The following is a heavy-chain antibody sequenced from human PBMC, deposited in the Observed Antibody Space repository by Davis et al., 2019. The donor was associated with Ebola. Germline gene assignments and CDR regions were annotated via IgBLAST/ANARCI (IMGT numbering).Heavy chain of an antibody. CDR2: ISAYNGNT. Sequence: AASVKVSCKASGYTFTGYYMHWVRQAPGQGLEWMGWISAYNGNTNYAQKFQGRVTITADESTSTAYTELSSLGSEDTAVYYCARVGSSWTVDYYYGMDVWGKGTTVTVSS. V-gene: IGHV1-18*04. CDR3: ARVGSSWTVDYYYGMDV. CDR1: GYTFTGYY. D-gene: IGHD6-13*01. J-gene: IGHJ6*04.